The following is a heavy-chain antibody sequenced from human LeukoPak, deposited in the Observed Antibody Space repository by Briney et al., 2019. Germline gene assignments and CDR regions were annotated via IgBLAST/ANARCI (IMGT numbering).Heavy chain of an antibody. CDR3: ARVWQEYCSSTSCLNWFDP. CDR1: GGTFSSYA. J-gene: IGHJ5*02. Sequence: VKVSCKASGGTFSSYAISWVRQAPGQGLEWMGGIIPIFGTANYAQKFQGRVTITADESTSTAYMELRSLRSDDTAVYYCARVWQEYCSSTSCLNWFDPWGQGTLVTVSS. V-gene: IGHV1-69*13. D-gene: IGHD2-2*01. CDR2: IIPIFGTA.